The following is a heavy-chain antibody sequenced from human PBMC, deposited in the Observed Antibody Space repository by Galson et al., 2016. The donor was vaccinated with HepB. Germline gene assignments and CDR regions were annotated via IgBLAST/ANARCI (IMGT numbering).Heavy chain of an antibody. CDR3: ARGGSPLSPSDY. CDR1: EFSFRNYA. Sequence: SLRLSCAASEFSFRNYAMHWVRQAPGKGLEWVAVISYDGIDKYYAESVKGRFTISRDNDKNTLYLQMNSLRPEDTAIFYCARGGSPLSPSDYWGQGTLVTVSS. V-gene: IGHV3-30-3*01. CDR2: ISYDGIDK. J-gene: IGHJ4*02. D-gene: IGHD1-26*01.